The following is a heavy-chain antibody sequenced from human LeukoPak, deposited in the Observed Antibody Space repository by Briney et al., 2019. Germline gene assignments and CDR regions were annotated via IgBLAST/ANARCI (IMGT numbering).Heavy chain of an antibody. CDR2: IYYSGST. D-gene: IGHD3-22*01. J-gene: IGHJ1*01. CDR3: ARAPKTYYYDSSGSLAGLQH. CDR1: GGSISSYY. V-gene: IGHV4-59*01. Sequence: MTSETLSLTCTVSGGSISSYYWSWIRQPPGKGLEWIGYIYYSGSTNYNPSLKSRVTISVDTSKNQFSLKLSSVTAADTAVYYCARAPKTYYYDSSGSLAGLQHWGQGTLVTVSS.